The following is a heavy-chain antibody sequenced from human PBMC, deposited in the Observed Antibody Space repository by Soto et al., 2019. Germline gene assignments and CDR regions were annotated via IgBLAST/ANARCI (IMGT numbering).Heavy chain of an antibody. CDR1: GFTFSSYG. V-gene: IGHV3-30*18. D-gene: IGHD3-3*01. CDR3: AKDGRTYYDFWSGYYDY. J-gene: IGHJ4*02. CDR2: ISYDGSNK. Sequence: PGGSLRLSCAASGFTFSSYGMHWVRQAPGKGLEWVAVISYDGSNKYYADSVKGRFTISRDNSKNTLYLQMNSLRAEDTAVYYCAKDGRTYYDFWSGYYDYWGQGTLVTVSS.